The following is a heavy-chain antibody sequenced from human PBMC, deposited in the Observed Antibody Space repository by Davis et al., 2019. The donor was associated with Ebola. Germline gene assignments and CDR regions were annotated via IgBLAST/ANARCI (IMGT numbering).Heavy chain of an antibody. J-gene: IGHJ3*02. D-gene: IGHD2-21*02. CDR1: GFTFSGSS. CDR2: ISGGTGTI. Sequence: PGGSLRLSCAASGFTFSGSSMNWVRRAPGKGLEWVSHISGGTGTIEYADSVKGRFTMSGDNAKNSLYLQMNSLRDEDTAVYYCARGRDYAFDIWGQGTMVTVSS. V-gene: IGHV3-48*02. CDR3: ARGRDYAFDI.